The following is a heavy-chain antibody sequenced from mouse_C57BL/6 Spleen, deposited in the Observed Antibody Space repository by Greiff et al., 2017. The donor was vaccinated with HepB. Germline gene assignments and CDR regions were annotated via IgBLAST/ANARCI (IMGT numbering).Heavy chain of an antibody. CDR3: ANYYAMDY. V-gene: IGHV5-17*01. CDR2: ISSGSSTI. CDR1: GFTFSDYG. J-gene: IGHJ4*01. Sequence: EVKVEESGGGLVKPGGSLKLSCAASGFTFSDYGMHWVRQAPEKGLEWVAYISSGSSTIYYADTVKGRFTISRDNANNTLFLQMTSLRSEDTAMYYCANYYAMDYWGKGTSVTVAS.